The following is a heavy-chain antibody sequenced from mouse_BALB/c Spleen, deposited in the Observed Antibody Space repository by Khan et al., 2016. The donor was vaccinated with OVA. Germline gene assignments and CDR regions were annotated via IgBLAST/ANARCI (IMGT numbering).Heavy chain of an antibody. CDR2: INTEPGEP. CDR1: GYTFTDYS. J-gene: IGHJ1*01. CDR3: ERRRHWYFDV. V-gene: IGHV9-2-1*01. Sequence: QIQLVQSGPELKKPGETVKISCKASGYTFTDYSMNWVKQAPGKGLKWMGWINTEPGEPTYADDFKGRFAFSLYTSASTAYLQINNLKIEDTATYFSERRRHWYFDVWGAGTTVTVSS.